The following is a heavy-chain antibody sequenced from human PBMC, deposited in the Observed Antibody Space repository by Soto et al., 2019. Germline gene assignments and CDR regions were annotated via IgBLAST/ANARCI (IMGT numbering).Heavy chain of an antibody. Sequence: SETLSLTCTVSGGSISSYYWSWIRQPPGKGLEWIGYIYYSGSTNYNPSLKSRVTISVDTSKNQFSLKLSSVTAADTAVYYCASHNSGYSGYVPIYYYYGMGVWGQGTTVTVSS. D-gene: IGHD5-12*01. V-gene: IGHV4-59*01. CDR2: IYYSGST. CDR3: ASHNSGYSGYVPIYYYYGMGV. J-gene: IGHJ6*02. CDR1: GGSISSYY.